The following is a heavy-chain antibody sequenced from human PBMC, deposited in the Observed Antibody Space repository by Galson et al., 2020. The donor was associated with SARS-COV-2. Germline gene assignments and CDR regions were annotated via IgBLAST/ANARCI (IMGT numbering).Heavy chain of an antibody. D-gene: IGHD1-26*01. V-gene: IGHV3-7*03. CDR3: ARLVAATDF. CDR2: INQDGSVK. CDR1: GFTFSSYS. Sequence: GESLKISCAASGFTFSSYSMNWVRQAPGKGLEWVATINQDGSVKHYVDSVKGRFTISRDNADNSLYLQMDSLRAEDTAVYYCARLVAATDFWGQGTQVTVSS. J-gene: IGHJ4*02.